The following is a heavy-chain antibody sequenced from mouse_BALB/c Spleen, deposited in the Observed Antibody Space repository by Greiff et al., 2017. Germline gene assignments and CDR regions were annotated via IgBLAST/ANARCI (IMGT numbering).Heavy chain of an antibody. D-gene: IGHD4-1*01. J-gene: IGHJ3*01. CDR3: AREETNWDWFAY. CDR2: INPSSGYT. CDR1: GYTFTSYT. Sequence: QVQLQQSGAELARPGASVKMSCKASGYTFTSYTMHWVKQRPGQGLEWIGYINPSSGYTNYNQKFKDKATLTADKSSSTAYMQLSSLTSEDSAVYYCAREETNWDWFAYWGQGTLVTVSA. V-gene: IGHV1-4*01.